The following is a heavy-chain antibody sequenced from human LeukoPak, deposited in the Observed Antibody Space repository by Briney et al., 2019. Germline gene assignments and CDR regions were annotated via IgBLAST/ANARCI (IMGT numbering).Heavy chain of an antibody. D-gene: IGHD3-10*01. Sequence: LEWIGYIYYSVSTYYNPSLKSRVTISVDTSKNQFSLKLSSVTAADTAVYYCARIPFNGVDYWGQGTLVTVSS. CDR2: IYYSVST. CDR3: ARIPFNGVDY. V-gene: IGHV4-30-4*01. J-gene: IGHJ4*02.